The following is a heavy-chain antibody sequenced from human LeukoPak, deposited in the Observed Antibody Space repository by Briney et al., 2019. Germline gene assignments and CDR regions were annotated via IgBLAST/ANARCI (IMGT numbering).Heavy chain of an antibody. Sequence: SETLSLTCTVSGGSISSYYWSWIRQPAGKGLEWIGRIYTSGSTNYNPSLKSRVTMSVDTSKNQFSLKLSSVTAADTAVYYCAREGRFGEFFYYYYMDVWGKGTTVTISS. V-gene: IGHV4-4*07. CDR2: IYTSGST. D-gene: IGHD3-10*01. CDR3: AREGRFGEFFYYYYMDV. CDR1: GGSISSYY. J-gene: IGHJ6*03.